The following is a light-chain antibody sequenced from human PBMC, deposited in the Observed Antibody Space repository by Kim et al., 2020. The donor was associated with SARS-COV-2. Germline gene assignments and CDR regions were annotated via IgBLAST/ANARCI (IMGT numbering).Light chain of an antibody. CDR2: RAS. CDR3: QQYDDWPPIT. CDR1: QSVGND. J-gene: IGKJ5*01. V-gene: IGKV3-15*01. Sequence: EIVMTQSPATLSVSPGERVTLSCRASQSVGNDLAWYQVKPGQAPRLLIYRASTRAAGIPVRFSGSGSGTKFTLTISSLQSEDLAVYYCQQYDDWPPITFGQGTRVEIK.